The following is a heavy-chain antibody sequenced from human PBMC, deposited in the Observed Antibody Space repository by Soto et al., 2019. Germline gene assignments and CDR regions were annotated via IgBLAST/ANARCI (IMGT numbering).Heavy chain of an antibody. V-gene: IGHV4-59*01. CDR2: IYYSGST. D-gene: IGHD3-9*01. J-gene: IGHJ6*02. CDR1: GGSISSYY. CDR3: ARGPTYYDILTGLKYYYGMDV. Sequence: SDTLSLTCTVSGGSISSYYWSWIRQPPGKGLEWIGYIYYSGSTNYNPSLKSRVTISVDTSKNQFSLKLSSVTAADTAVYYCARGPTYYDILTGLKYYYGMDVWGQGTTVTVSS.